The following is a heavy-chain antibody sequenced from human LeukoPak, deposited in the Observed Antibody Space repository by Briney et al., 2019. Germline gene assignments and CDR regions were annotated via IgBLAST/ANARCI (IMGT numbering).Heavy chain of an antibody. CDR2: IKQDGSEK. V-gene: IGHV3-7*04. Sequence: GGSLRLSCAASGFTFSGYWMSWVRQAPGKGLEWVANIKQDGSEKYYVDSVKGRFTISRDNAKNSLYLQMNSLRAEDTAAYYCARDWQQLGFWGQGTLVTVSS. D-gene: IGHD6-13*01. CDR3: ARDWQQLGF. J-gene: IGHJ4*02. CDR1: GFTFSGYW.